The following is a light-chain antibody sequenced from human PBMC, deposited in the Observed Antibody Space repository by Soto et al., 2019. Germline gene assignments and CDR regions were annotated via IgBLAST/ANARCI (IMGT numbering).Light chain of an antibody. V-gene: IGKV4-1*01. CDR3: QHYDSSPPYT. J-gene: IGKJ2*01. CDR2: WAS. CDR1: QSVLYSSNNKNY. Sequence: DIVMTQSPDSLAVSLGERATINCKSSQSVLYSSNNKNYLTWYQQKPGQPPKLLIYWASTRESGVPDRFSGSGSETDFTLTISSLQAEDVAVYYCQHYDSSPPYTFGQGTKLEIK.